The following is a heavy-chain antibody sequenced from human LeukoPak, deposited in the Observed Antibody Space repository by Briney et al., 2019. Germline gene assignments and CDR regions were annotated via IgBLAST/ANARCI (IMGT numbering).Heavy chain of an antibody. CDR3: ARLEEYSSSPFDY. CDR2: IYYSGST. CDR1: GGSISSSSYY. J-gene: IGHJ4*02. V-gene: IGHV4-39*01. D-gene: IGHD6-6*01. Sequence: SETLSLTCTVSGGSISSSSYYWGWIRQPPGKGLEWIGSIYYSGSTYYNPSLKSRVTISVDTSKNQFSLKLSSVTAADTAVYYCARLEEYSSSPFDYWGQGTLVTVSS.